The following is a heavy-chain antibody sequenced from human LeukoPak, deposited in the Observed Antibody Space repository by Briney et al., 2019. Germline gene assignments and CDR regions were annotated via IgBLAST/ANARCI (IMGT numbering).Heavy chain of an antibody. J-gene: IGHJ4*02. CDR1: GGSVSGYY. Sequence: PSETLSLTCTVSGGSVSGYYWSWIRQPPGKGLEWIGYIYYSGSTNYNPSLKSRVTISVDTSENQFSLKLTSVTAADTAVYYCARHYCSGGFCYSLLDYWGQGTLVTVSS. V-gene: IGHV4-59*08. CDR3: ARHYCSGGFCYSLLDY. D-gene: IGHD2-15*01. CDR2: IYYSGST.